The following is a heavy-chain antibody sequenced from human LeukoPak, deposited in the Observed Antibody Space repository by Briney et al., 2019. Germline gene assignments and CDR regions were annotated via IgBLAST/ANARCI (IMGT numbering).Heavy chain of an antibody. CDR3: ASAPGQQWLVQNYFDY. CDR2: IWNYGSNK. CDR1: GFTFSSYD. V-gene: IGHV3-33*01. J-gene: IGHJ4*02. D-gene: IGHD6-19*01. Sequence: GGSLRLSCAASGFTFSSYDMHWVRQPPGKGLEWVAVIWNYGSNKNYVDSVKGRFTISRDNSKNTLYLQMNSLRAEDTAVYYCASAPGQQWLVQNYFDYWGQGTLVTVSS.